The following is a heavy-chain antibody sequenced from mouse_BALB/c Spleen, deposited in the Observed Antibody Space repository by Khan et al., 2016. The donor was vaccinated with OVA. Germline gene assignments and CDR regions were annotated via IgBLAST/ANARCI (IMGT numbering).Heavy chain of an antibody. CDR2: ILAGGST. V-gene: IGHV2-9*02. D-gene: IGHD1-3*01. J-gene: IGHJ2*01. CDR3: ARLENI. CDR1: GFSLTSYG. Sequence: VQLKQSGPGLVAPSQSLSITCTVSGFSLTSYGVYWVRQPPGKGLEWLGVILAGGSTNYNSALMSRLSISKDNSKSQVFLKMNSLKTDDTAMYYCARLENIWGQGTTLTVSS.